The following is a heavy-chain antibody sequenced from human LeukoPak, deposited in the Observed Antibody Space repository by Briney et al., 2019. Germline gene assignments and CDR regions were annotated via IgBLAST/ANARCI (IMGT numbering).Heavy chain of an antibody. CDR1: GGSISTYY. J-gene: IGHJ4*02. Sequence: PSETLSLTCTVSGGSISTYYWSWIRQPPGKGLEWIGFIYYSGSTNVNPSPKSRVTISVDMSKNQFSLQLSSVTAADTAVYYCARPLSGSYYQGFDYWGQGTLVTVSS. V-gene: IGHV4-59*01. CDR3: ARPLSGSYYQGFDY. D-gene: IGHD1-26*01. CDR2: IYYSGST.